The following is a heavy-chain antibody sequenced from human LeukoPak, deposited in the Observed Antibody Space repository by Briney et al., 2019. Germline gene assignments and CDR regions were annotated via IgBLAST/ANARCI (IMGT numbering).Heavy chain of an antibody. D-gene: IGHD2-2*02. Sequence: PSETLSLTCTVSGGSISSGSYYWSWIRQPAGKGLEWIGRIYTSGSTNYNPSLKSRVTISVDTSKNQFSLKLSSVTAADTAVYYCARRNYCSSTSCYNHYYYYYMDVWGKGTTVTVSS. CDR1: GGSISSGSYY. CDR3: ARRNYCSSTSCYNHYYYYYMDV. J-gene: IGHJ6*03. V-gene: IGHV4-61*02. CDR2: IYTSGST.